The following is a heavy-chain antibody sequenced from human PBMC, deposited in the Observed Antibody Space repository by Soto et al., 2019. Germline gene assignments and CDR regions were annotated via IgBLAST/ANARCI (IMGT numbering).Heavy chain of an antibody. J-gene: IGHJ4*02. CDR2: IWYDGSNK. D-gene: IGHD4-17*01. CDR3: AREGDDYGDYVPLDY. CDR1: GFTFSSYG. Sequence: QVQLVESGGGVVQPGRSLRLSCAASGFTFSSYGMHWVRQAPGKGLEWVAVIWYDGSNKYYADSVKGRFTISRDNSKNTLYLQMNSLRAEDTAVYYCAREGDDYGDYVPLDYWGQGTLVTVSS. V-gene: IGHV3-33*01.